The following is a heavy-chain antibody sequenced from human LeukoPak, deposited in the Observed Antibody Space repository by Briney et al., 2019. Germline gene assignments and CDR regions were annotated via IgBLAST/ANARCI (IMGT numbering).Heavy chain of an antibody. J-gene: IGHJ4*02. CDR1: GFTFSTFA. V-gene: IGHV3-30*04. Sequence: GGSLRLSCAASGFTFSTFAMIWVRQPPGKGLEWVAVISYDGSNKYYADSVKGRFTISRDNSKNTLYLQMNSLRAEDTAVYYCASLWSQPTDYWGQGTLVTVSS. D-gene: IGHD3-10*01. CDR2: ISYDGSNK. CDR3: ASLWSQPTDY.